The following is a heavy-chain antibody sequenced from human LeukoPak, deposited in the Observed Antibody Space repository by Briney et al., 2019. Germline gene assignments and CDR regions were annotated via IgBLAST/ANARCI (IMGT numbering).Heavy chain of an antibody. CDR2: MYYSGNT. CDR3: AKRGSNSWSEFDF. J-gene: IGHJ4*02. V-gene: IGHV4-59*08. Sequence: SETLSLTCSVFGGSISRYYWSWIRQPPGKGLEWIGYMYYSGNTNYNPSLKSRVTISVDTSKNQFSLKLTSVTAADTAVYYCAKRGSNSWSEFDFWGQGTLVTVSS. D-gene: IGHD6-13*01. CDR1: GGSISRYY.